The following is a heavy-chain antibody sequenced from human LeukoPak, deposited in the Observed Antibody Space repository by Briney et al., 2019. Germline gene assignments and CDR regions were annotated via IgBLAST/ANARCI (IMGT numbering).Heavy chain of an antibody. V-gene: IGHV4-59*11. Sequence: PSETLSLTCTVSGGSLSGRSWSWIRQPPGKGLEWIGYFHVSGTTNYNPSLQSRVTISVDMSKNQFSLKLSSVTAADTAVYYCAREGEFWHGGYYYYYMDVWGKGTTVTVSS. CDR1: GGSLSGRS. J-gene: IGHJ6*03. CDR2: FHVSGTT. D-gene: IGHD2/OR15-2a*01. CDR3: AREGEFWHGGYYYYYMDV.